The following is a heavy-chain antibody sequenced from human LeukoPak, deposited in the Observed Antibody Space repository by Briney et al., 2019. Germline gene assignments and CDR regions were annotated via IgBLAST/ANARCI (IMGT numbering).Heavy chain of an antibody. CDR3: ASRAGNHYWYFDL. CDR2: IKQDGSEK. Sequence: GGSLRLSCAASGFTFSSYWMSWVRQAPGKGLEWVANIKQDGSEKYYVDSVKGRFTISRDNAKNSVYLQMNSLRVEDTAVYYCASRAGNHYWYFDLWGRGTLITVSS. D-gene: IGHD1-26*01. CDR1: GFTFSSYW. V-gene: IGHV3-7*01. J-gene: IGHJ2*01.